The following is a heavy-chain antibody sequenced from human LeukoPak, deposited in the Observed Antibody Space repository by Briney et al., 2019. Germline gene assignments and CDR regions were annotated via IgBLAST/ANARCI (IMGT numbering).Heavy chain of an antibody. Sequence: GGSLRLSCAASGFTFTTYLMHWVLQAPGKGLLWVSRINGDGTITTYADSVKGRFTISRDNAKNTLYLQMNSLRAEDTAVYYCARVLTGYSSPPFDIWGQGTMVTVSP. CDR2: INGDGTIT. CDR3: ARVLTGYSSPPFDI. D-gene: IGHD6-19*01. V-gene: IGHV3-74*03. CDR1: GFTFTTYL. J-gene: IGHJ3*02.